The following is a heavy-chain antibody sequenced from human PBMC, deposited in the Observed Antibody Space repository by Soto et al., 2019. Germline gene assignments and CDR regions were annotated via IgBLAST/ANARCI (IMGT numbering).Heavy chain of an antibody. CDR2: ISYDGSNT. D-gene: IGHD1-26*01. V-gene: IGHV3-30*18. J-gene: IGHJ6*02. Sequence: GGSLRLSCAASGFSFSRYGMHWVRQAPGKGLEWVAVISYDGSNTYYVASVRGRFTISRDNSKNTLYLQMNSLRAEDTAVYYCAKTATLGAKTNGNYYYYGMDVWGQGTTVTVSS. CDR3: AKTATLGAKTNGNYYYYGMDV. CDR1: GFSFSRYG.